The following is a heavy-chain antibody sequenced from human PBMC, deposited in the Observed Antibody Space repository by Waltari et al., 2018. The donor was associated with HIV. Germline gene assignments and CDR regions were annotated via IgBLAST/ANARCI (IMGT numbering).Heavy chain of an antibody. CDR1: GFTLNSVW. J-gene: IGHJ4*02. D-gene: IGHD3-10*01. CDR3: TSEEDYGSGSHFDY. CDR2: IKTKGDGGGT. Sequence: EVQLVESGGDLLKPGGCLRLSCAASGFTLNSVWMSWVRPTPGKGLEYVCRIKTKGDGGGTDYAAAVKGRFTISRDDSKNTVYLLMNSLKIEDTAVYYCTSEEDYGSGSHFDYWGQGTLVTVSS. V-gene: IGHV3-15*01.